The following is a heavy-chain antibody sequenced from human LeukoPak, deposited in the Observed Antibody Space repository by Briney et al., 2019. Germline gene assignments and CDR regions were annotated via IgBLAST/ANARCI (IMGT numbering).Heavy chain of an antibody. CDR3: ASSKYLVYAFDI. V-gene: IGHV4-61*02. CDR1: GGSISSGSYY. D-gene: IGHD2-2*01. J-gene: IGHJ3*02. CDR2: IYTSGST. Sequence: ASETLSLTCTVSGGSISSGSYYWSWIRQPAGKGLEWTGRIYTSGSTNYNPSLKSRVTISVDTSKNQSSLKLSSVTAADTAVYYCASSKYLVYAFDIWGQGTMVTVSS.